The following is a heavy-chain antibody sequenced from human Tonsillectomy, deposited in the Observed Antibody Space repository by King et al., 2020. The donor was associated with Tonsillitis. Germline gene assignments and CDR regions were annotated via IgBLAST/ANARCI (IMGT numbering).Heavy chain of an antibody. CDR1: GGSISSYY. CDR3: ARTAIESLHY. V-gene: IGHV4-59*08. CDR2: IYYSGST. Sequence: QLQESGPGLVKPSETLSLTCTVSGGSISSYYWSWIRQPPGKGLEWFGYIYYSGSTNYNPSLKSRVTISVDTSKNQFSLKLSSVTAADTAVYYCARTAIESLHYWGQGPLVTVSS. J-gene: IGHJ4*02.